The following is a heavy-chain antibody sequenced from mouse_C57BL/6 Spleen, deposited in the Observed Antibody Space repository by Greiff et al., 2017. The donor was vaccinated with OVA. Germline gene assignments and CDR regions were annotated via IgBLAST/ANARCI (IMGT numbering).Heavy chain of an antibody. CDR2: IRNKANGYTT. CDR1: GFTFTDYY. CDR3: ARYDYGGDFDY. J-gene: IGHJ2*01. Sequence: EVQLVESGGGLVQPGGSLSLSCAASGFTFTDYYMSWVRQPPGKALAWLGFIRNKANGYTTEYSASVKGRFTISRDNSQSILYLQMNALRAEDSATYYCARYDYGGDFDYWGQGTTLTVSS. D-gene: IGHD1-1*01. V-gene: IGHV7-3*01.